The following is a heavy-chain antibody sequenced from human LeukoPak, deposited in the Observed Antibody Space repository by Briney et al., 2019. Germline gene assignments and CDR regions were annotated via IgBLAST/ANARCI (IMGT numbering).Heavy chain of an antibody. D-gene: IGHD3-22*01. CDR1: GFTFSTYG. J-gene: IGHJ4*02. CDR2: IKQDGSEK. Sequence: GRSLRLSCAASGFTFSTYGMHWVRQAPGKGLEWVANIKQDGSEKYYVDSVKGRFTISRDNAKNSLYLQMNSLRAEDTAVYYCARVFTYYYDSSGYVDYWGQGTLVTVSS. V-gene: IGHV3-7*01. CDR3: ARVFTYYYDSSGYVDY.